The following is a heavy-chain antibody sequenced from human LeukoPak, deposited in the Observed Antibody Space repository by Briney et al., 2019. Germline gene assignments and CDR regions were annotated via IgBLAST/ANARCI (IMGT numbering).Heavy chain of an antibody. D-gene: IGHD3-9*01. V-gene: IGHV3-74*01. CDR1: GFTFSSYW. CDR3: ARERYFDWLLRWGDAFDI. CDR2: NSDGSST. J-gene: IGHJ3*02. Sequence: GGSLRLSCAASGFTFSSYWMHWVRQAPGKGLVWVSRNSDGSSTSYADSVKGRFTISRDNAKNTLYLQMNSLRAEDTAVYFCARERYFDWLLRWGDAFDIWGQGTMVTVSS.